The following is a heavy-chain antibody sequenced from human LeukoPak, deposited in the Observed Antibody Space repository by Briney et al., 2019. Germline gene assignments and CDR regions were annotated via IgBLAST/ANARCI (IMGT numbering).Heavy chain of an antibody. J-gene: IGHJ4*02. Sequence: ASVKVSCKASGYTFTSYDVNWVRQATGQGLEWMGYINPNNGHTTYAQRFQGRITMTRDTSISTAYMELTSLTSEDTAIYYCARELRRDAYWGQGALVTVSS. CDR3: ARELRRDAY. CDR2: INPNNGHT. V-gene: IGHV1-8*01. D-gene: IGHD4-17*01. CDR1: GYTFTSYD.